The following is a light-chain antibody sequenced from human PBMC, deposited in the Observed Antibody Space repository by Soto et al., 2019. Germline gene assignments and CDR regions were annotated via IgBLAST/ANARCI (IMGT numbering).Light chain of an antibody. V-gene: IGKV3-20*01. CDR3: QQYGSSPFT. CDR2: GAS. Sequence: EVVLTQSPGTLSLSPGERATLSCRTSQSVNSNFLSWFQQKPGQPPRLLLYGASRRAAGTPDRFSGSGSATDFTLIISRLEPEDSAVYYCQQYGSSPFTFGPGTKVDLK. CDR1: QSVNSNF. J-gene: IGKJ3*01.